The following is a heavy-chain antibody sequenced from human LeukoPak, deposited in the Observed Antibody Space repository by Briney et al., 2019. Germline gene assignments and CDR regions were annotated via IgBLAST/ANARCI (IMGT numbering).Heavy chain of an antibody. CDR2: IVVGSGNT. CDR1: GFTFTSSA. J-gene: IGHJ4*02. D-gene: IGHD6-19*01. CDR3: AADKGVAVAGI. Sequence: SVKVSCKASGFTFTSSAMHWVRQARGQRLEGIGWIVVGSGNTNYAQKFQERVTITRDMSTSTAYMELSSLRSEDTAVYYCAADKGVAVAGIWGQGTLVTVSS. V-gene: IGHV1-58*02.